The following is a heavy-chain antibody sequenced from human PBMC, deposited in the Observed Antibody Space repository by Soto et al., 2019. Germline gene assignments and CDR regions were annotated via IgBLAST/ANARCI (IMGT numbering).Heavy chain of an antibody. Sequence: ASGPTLVNPTQTLTLTCTFSGFSLSTSGMCVSWIRQPPGKALEWLALIDWDDDKYYSTSLKTRLTISKDTSKNQVVLTMTNMDPVDTATYYCARIRGDFWSAVHKNYYYYGMDVWGQGTTVTVSS. J-gene: IGHJ6*02. D-gene: IGHD3-3*01. CDR1: GFSLSTSGMC. CDR2: IDWDDDK. CDR3: ARIRGDFWSAVHKNYYYYGMDV. V-gene: IGHV2-70*01.